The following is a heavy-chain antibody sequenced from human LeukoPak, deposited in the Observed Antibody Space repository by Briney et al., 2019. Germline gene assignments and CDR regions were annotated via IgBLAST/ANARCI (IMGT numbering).Heavy chain of an antibody. V-gene: IGHV1-24*01. CDR1: GYTLTELS. D-gene: IGHD3-10*01. CDR2: FDPEDGET. Sequence: ASVMVSCKVSGYTLTELSMHWVRQAPGKGLEWMGGFDPEDGETIYAQKFQGRVTMTEDTSTDTAYMELSSLRSEDTAVYYCATEDRMVRGVIGAFDIWGQGTMVTVSS. CDR3: ATEDRMVRGVIGAFDI. J-gene: IGHJ3*02.